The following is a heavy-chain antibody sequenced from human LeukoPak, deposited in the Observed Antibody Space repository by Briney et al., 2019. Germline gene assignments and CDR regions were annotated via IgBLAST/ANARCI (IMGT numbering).Heavy chain of an antibody. J-gene: IGHJ6*03. CDR2: IKQDGSEK. Sequence: PGGSLRLSCAASGFTFSSYWMSWVRQAPGKGLEWVANIKQDGSEKYYVGSVKGRFTISRDNAKNSLYLQMNSLRAEDTAVYYCARAGYSSSWYSSVEDYYYYMDVWGKGTTVTVSS. V-gene: IGHV3-7*01. CDR3: ARAGYSSSWYSSVEDYYYYMDV. CDR1: GFTFSSYW. D-gene: IGHD6-13*01.